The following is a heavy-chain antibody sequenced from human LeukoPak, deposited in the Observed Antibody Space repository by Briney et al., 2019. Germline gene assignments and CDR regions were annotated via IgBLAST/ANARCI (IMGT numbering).Heavy chain of an antibody. V-gene: IGHV4-59*01. CDR3: ASLGIVGATDDAFDI. CDR2: IYYSGST. CDR1: GGSISSYY. D-gene: IGHD1-26*01. Sequence: SETLSLTCTVSGGSISSYYWSWIRQPPGKGLEWIGYIYYSGSTNYNPSLKSRVTISVDTSKNQFSLKLSSVTAADTAVYYCASLGIVGATDDAFDIWGQGTMVTVSS. J-gene: IGHJ3*02.